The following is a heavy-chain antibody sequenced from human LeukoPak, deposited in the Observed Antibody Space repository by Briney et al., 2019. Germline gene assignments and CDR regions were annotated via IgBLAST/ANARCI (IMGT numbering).Heavy chain of an antibody. Sequence: GSLRLSCAASGFTFSSYAMHWVRQAPGKGLEWVAVISYDGSNKYYADSVKGRFTISRDNSKNTLYLQTNSLRAEDTAVYYCAREGPDIVVVVAADYFDYWGQGTLVTVSS. CDR3: AREGPDIVVVVAADYFDY. D-gene: IGHD2-15*01. V-gene: IGHV3-30-3*01. J-gene: IGHJ4*02. CDR2: ISYDGSNK. CDR1: GFTFSSYA.